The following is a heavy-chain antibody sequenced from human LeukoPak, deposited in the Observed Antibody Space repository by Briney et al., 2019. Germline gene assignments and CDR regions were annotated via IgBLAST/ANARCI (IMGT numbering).Heavy chain of an antibody. CDR2: INPSGGST. D-gene: IGHD1-26*01. CDR1: GYTFTSYA. V-gene: IGHV1-46*01. Sequence: GASVKVSCKASGYTFTSYAMNWVRQAPGQGLEWMGIINPSGGSTSYAQKFQGRVTMTRDTSTSTVYMELSSLRSEDTAVYYCARASHPPIKWELLRRRLYYFDYWGQGTLVTVSS. CDR3: ARASHPPIKWELLRRRLYYFDY. J-gene: IGHJ4*02.